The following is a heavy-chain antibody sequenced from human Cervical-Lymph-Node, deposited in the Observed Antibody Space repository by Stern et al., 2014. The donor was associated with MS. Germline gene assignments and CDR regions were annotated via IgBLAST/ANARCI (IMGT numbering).Heavy chain of an antibody. CDR1: GYSFTVFW. V-gene: IGHV5-51*01. D-gene: IGHD5-24*01. J-gene: IGHJ4*02. Sequence: VQLVQSGPEVKKPGESLRISCKASGYSFTVFWIGWVRQMSGRGLEWMGIIYPGDAETRYSPSFQGQVTMSVDLSTTTAYLQWRSLKASDTAIYYCARRDMSTTRYFDSWGQGTLVTVPS. CDR3: ARRDMSTTRYFDS. CDR2: IYPGDAET.